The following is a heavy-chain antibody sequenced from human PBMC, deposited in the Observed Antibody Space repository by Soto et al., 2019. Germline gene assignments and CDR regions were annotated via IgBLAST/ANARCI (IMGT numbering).Heavy chain of an antibody. J-gene: IGHJ4*02. CDR1: GGSFSGYY. CDR3: ARGLTIFGVVIPLGY. CDR2: INHSGST. D-gene: IGHD3-3*01. Sequence: SETLSLTCAVYGGSFSGYYWSWIRQPPGKGLEWIGEINHSGSTNYNPSLKSRVTISVDTSKNQFSLKLSSVTAADTAVYYCARGLTIFGVVIPLGYWGQGTLVTVS. V-gene: IGHV4-34*01.